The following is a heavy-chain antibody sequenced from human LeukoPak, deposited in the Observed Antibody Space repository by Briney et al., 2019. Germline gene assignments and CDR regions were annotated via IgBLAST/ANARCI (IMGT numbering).Heavy chain of an antibody. V-gene: IGHV3-23*01. J-gene: IGHJ4*02. CDR3: AKDAGRFPTSPRDY. Sequence: PGGSLRLSCAASGFTFSNYAMRWVRQAPGKGLEWVSTVSGSVGTTYYADSLKGRFTISRDNSKNTLYLQMNSVRVEDTAVYYCAKDAGRFPTSPRDYWGQGSLVTVSS. CDR2: VSGSVGTT. D-gene: IGHD2-21*01. CDR1: GFTFSNYA.